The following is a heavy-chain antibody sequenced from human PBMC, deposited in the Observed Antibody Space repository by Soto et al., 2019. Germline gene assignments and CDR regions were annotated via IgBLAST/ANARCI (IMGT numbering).Heavy chain of an antibody. CDR3: AREQRRPDAFDI. J-gene: IGHJ3*02. V-gene: IGHV3-33*01. Sequence: PGGSLRLSCTASGLTFGDYALRWVRQAPGKGLEWVAVIWYDGSNKYYADSVKGRFTISRDNSKNTLYLQMNSLRAEDTAVYYCAREQRRPDAFDIWGQGTMVTVSS. CDR1: GLTFGDYA. CDR2: IWYDGSNK.